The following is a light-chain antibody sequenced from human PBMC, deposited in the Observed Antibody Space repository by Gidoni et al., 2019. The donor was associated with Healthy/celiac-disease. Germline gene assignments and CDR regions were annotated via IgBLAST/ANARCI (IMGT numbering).Light chain of an antibody. J-gene: IGKJ2*01. CDR2: AAY. V-gene: IGKV1-39*01. Sequence: DIQMTQSPSSLSASVGDRVTITCRASQSSSSYLNWYQQKPGKAPKLLIYAAYSLQSGVPSRFSGSGSGTEFTLTISSQQPEDFANYYCQQSYSTPYTFGQGTKLEIK. CDR3: QQSYSTPYT. CDR1: QSSSSY.